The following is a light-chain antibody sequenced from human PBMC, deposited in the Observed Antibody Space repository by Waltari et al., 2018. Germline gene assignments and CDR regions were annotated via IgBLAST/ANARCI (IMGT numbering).Light chain of an antibody. CDR2: DVS. Sequence: QSALTQPASVSGSPGQSITISCTGTSSDIGASLLVSWYQQLPGKAPKLMISDVSDRPSGGSNRFSGSKSGNTASLTISALQPEDEADDYCSAYSPSSTVVVFGGGTKLTVL. V-gene: IGLV2-14*03. CDR1: SSDIGASLL. J-gene: IGLJ2*01. CDR3: SAYSPSSTVVV.